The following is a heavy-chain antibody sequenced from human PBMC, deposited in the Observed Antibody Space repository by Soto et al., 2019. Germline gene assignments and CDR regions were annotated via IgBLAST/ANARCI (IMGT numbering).Heavy chain of an antibody. CDR3: SRGQDNYDSSGSP. V-gene: IGHV4-30-4*01. Sequence: SETLSLTCTVSGGSISSGDYYWSWLRQPPGKGLEWMGYIYYSGSTYYNPSLKSRVTISVDTSKNQFSLKLSSVTAADTAVYYCSRGQDNYDSSGSPWGQGTLVTVSS. J-gene: IGHJ5*02. CDR2: IYYSGST. CDR1: GGSISSGDYY. D-gene: IGHD3-22*01.